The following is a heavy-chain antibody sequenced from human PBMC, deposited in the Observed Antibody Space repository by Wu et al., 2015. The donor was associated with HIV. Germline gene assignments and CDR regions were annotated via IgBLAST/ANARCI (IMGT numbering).Heavy chain of an antibody. CDR1: GDGFTSYA. J-gene: IGHJ6*03. Sequence: QVQLVQFGAEVKKPGSSVKITCKASGDGFTSYAVSWVRQAPGQGLEWMGGINPLFGTTKHTQKFQDRVTMTRDTSISTVYMEMRSLRSDDTAVYYCASGTLRFFPDYYYFMDVWGKGTTVTVS. CDR2: INPLFGTT. D-gene: IGHD3-3*01. CDR3: ASGTLRFFPDYYYFMDV. V-gene: IGHV1-69*05.